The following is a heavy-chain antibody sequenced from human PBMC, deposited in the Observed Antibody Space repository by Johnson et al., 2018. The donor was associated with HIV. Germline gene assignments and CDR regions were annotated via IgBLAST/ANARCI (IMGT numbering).Heavy chain of an antibody. V-gene: IGHV3-9*01. D-gene: IGHD6-13*01. CDR2: ISWNSGSI. CDR1: GFTFDDYA. J-gene: IGHJ3*01. Sequence: VQLVESGGGVVQPGRSLRLSCAASGFTFDDYAMHWVRQAPGKGLEWVSGISWNSGSIGYADSLRGRFTISRDNAKRSMYLQMDSLRAEDTAVYYCARGGVYSSPHDAFDVWGQGTMVTVSS. CDR3: ARGGVYSSPHDAFDV.